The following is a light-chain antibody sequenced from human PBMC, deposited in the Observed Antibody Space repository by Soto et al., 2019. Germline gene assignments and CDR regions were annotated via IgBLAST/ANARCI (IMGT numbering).Light chain of an antibody. J-gene: IGKJ3*01. V-gene: IGKV1-9*01. CDR1: QGISSY. Sequence: DIQLTQSPSFLSASVGDRVTITCRASQGISSYLAWYQQKPGKAPKLLIYAASTLQSGVPSRFSGSGSGTEFTLTISSLQPEDFATYYCQESYSTPSVTFGPGTKVDIK. CDR2: AAS. CDR3: QESYSTPSVT.